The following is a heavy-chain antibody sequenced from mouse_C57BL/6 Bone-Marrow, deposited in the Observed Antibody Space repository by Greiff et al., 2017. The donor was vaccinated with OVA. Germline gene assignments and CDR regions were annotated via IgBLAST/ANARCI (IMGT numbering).Heavy chain of an antibody. CDR1: GFTFSDFY. D-gene: IGHD1-1*01. CDR2: SRNKANDYTT. V-gene: IGHV7-1*01. CDR3: ARDYGSIFDY. J-gene: IGHJ2*01. Sequence: EVKVVESGGGLVQSGRSLRLSCATSGFTFSDFYMEWVRQAPGKGLEWIAASRNKANDYTTEYSASVKGRFIVSRDTSQSILYLQMNALRAEDTAIYYCARDYGSIFDYWGQGTTLTVSS.